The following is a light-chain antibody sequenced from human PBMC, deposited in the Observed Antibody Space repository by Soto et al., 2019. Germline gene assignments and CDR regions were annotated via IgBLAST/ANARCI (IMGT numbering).Light chain of an antibody. J-gene: IGKJ4*01. CDR2: GAS. CDR1: QGVSSSY. V-gene: IGKV3-20*01. CDR3: QHYRTS. Sequence: EIVLTQSPGTLSLSPGERATLSCRASQGVSSSYLAWHQQKPDQPPRPLIYGASRRATGIPDRFTGSGSGTDFTPTITRLEPEDFAVYYCQHYRTSFGGGTKVEMK.